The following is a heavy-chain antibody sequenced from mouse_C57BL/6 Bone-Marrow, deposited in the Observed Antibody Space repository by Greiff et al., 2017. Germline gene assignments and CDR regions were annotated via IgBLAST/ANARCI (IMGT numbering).Heavy chain of an antibody. D-gene: IGHD1-1*01. Sequence: QVQLQQSGPGLVQPSQSLSITCTVSGFSLTSYGVHWVRQPPGKGLEWLGVIWSGGSTDYNAALISRLSISKDNSKSQVFFQMNSLQADDTAIYYCAKSSLYGRFAYWGQGTLVTVSA. CDR1: GFSLTSYG. CDR2: IWSGGST. V-gene: IGHV2-4*01. J-gene: IGHJ3*01. CDR3: AKSSLYGRFAY.